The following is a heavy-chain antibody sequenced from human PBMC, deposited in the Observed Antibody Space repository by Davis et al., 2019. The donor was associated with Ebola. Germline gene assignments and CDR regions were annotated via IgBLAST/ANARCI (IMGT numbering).Heavy chain of an antibody. CDR3: VRDRDFSFDQ. CDR2: IWYDGNNK. V-gene: IGHV3-33*01. CDR1: GFSVSTYG. D-gene: IGHD2/OR15-2a*01. J-gene: IGHJ4*02. Sequence: PGGSLRLSCAASGFSVSTYGMHWVRQAPGKGLEWVAVIWYDGNNKYYGDSVKGRLTVSRDNSKNTLYLQMNSLRDEDTAVYYCVRDRDFSFDQWGRGILVIVSS.